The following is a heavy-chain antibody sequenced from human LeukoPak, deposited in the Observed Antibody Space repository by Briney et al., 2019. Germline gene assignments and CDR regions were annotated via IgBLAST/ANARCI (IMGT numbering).Heavy chain of an antibody. V-gene: IGHV4-34*01. D-gene: IGHD6-19*01. CDR1: GGSFSGYY. Sequence: SETLSLTCAVSGGSFSGYYCSWIRQPPGKGLEWIGEINHSGSTNYNPSPKSRVTISVDTSKNQFSLKLSSVTAADTVVYYCARAVAVAGTLDYWGQGTLVTVSS. CDR2: INHSGST. J-gene: IGHJ4*02. CDR3: ARAVAVAGTLDY.